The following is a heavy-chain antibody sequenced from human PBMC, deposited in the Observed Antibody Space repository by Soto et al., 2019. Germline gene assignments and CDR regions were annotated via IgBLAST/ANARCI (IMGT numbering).Heavy chain of an antibody. CDR1: GGSITTYY. CDR2: IHYEGST. CDR3: ARGRRSGWYHFDS. Sequence: QVQLQESGPGLVMPSETLSLTCTVSGGSITTYYWSWIRQPPGKGLEWIGYIHYEGSTNYNPSLKSRLTILVDTSHNQFSRRLTSVTAADTAVYFCARGRRSGWYHFDSWGQGTLVTVSS. D-gene: IGHD6-19*01. V-gene: IGHV4-59*01. J-gene: IGHJ4*02.